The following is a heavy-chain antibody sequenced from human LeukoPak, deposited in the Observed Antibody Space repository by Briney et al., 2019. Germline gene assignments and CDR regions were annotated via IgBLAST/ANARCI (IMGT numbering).Heavy chain of an antibody. V-gene: IGHV4-59*01. CDR1: GGSISSYY. CDR3: ARAGAGTTQRPFDY. CDR2: IYYSGST. Sequence: SETLSLTCTVSGGSISSYYWSWIRQLPGKGLEWIGYIYYSGSTNYNPSLKSRVTISVDTSKNQFSLKLSSVTAADTAEYYCARAGAGTTQRPFDYWGQGTLVTVSS. J-gene: IGHJ4*02. D-gene: IGHD1-1*01.